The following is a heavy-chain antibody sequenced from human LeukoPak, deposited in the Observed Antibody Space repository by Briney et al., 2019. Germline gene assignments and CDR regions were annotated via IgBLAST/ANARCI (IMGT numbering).Heavy chain of an antibody. D-gene: IGHD1-26*01. V-gene: IGHV4-59*08. CDR2: VYFDGST. Sequence: SETLSLTCNVSGRSIGIYYWSWIRRPPGKGLEWIGYVYFDGSTKYSPSLKSRVSISVDTSKNQFSLRLNSVTAADTAVYYCARHQHSGRKNYYGMDVWXXG. CDR3: ARHQHSGRKNYYGMDV. J-gene: IGHJ6*02. CDR1: GRSIGIYY.